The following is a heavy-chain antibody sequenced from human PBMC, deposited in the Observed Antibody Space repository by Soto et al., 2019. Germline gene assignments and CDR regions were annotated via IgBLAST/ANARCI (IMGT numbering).Heavy chain of an antibody. Sequence: SGPTLVNPTETLTLTCTVSGFSLSNARMGVSWIRQPPGKALEWLAHIFSNDEKSYSTSLKSRLTISKDTSKSQVVLTMTNMDPVDTATYYCARIRASVASRTLDYWGQGTLVTVSS. V-gene: IGHV2-26*01. CDR2: IFSNDEK. CDR3: ARIRASVASRTLDY. D-gene: IGHD2-15*01. CDR1: GFSLSNARMG. J-gene: IGHJ4*02.